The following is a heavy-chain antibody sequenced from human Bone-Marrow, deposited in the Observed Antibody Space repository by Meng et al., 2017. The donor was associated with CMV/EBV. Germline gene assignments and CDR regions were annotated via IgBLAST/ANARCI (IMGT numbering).Heavy chain of an antibody. CDR1: GFSVSSKF. J-gene: IGHJ4*02. V-gene: IGHV3-53*01. D-gene: IGHD2-8*02. CDR2: IYSGGNT. CDR3: ATRDFAWSHGDFDY. Sequence: GESLKISCAASGFSVSSKFMSWVRQAPGKGLEWVSIIYSGGNTYYVDSVRGRFTVYRDISKNTLYLQMDGLGAEDTALYYCATRDFAWSHGDFDYWGQGTLVNVSS.